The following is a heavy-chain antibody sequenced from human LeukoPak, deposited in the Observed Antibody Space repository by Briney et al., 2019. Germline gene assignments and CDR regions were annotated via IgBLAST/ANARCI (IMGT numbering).Heavy chain of an antibody. CDR1: GFIFSSYR. D-gene: IGHD2-21*02. CDR3: ARGSTVTAIDY. V-gene: IGHV3-21*01. Sequence: PGGSLRLSCAASGFIFSSYRMNWVRQAPGKGLEWVSSISGSSSYIYSAGSVKGRFTISRDNAKNSLYLQMNSLRAEDTAVYYCARGSTVTAIDYWGQGILVTVSS. CDR2: ISGSSSYI. J-gene: IGHJ4*02.